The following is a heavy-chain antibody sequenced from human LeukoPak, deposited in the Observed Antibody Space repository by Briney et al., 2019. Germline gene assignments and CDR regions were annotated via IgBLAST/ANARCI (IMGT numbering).Heavy chain of an antibody. Sequence: SETLSLTCTVSGGSFSSYYWSWIRQPPGKGLEWIGYIYYSGSTNYNPSLKSRVTISVDTSKNQFSLKLSSVTAADTAMYYCARVSGYDWESFYDYWGLGSLVTVSS. D-gene: IGHD5-12*01. CDR2: IYYSGST. J-gene: IGHJ4*02. V-gene: IGHV4-59*01. CDR3: ARVSGYDWESFYDY. CDR1: GGSFSSYY.